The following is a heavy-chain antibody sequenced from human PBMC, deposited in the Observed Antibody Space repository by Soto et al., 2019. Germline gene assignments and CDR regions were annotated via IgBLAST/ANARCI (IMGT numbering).Heavy chain of an antibody. D-gene: IGHD1-26*01. CDR3: ARVGGGSYYSAFDI. Sequence: PSETLSLTCTVSGGSISSYYCSWIRQPPGKGLEWIGYIYYSGSTNYNPSLKSRVTISVDTPKNQFSLKLSSVTAADTAVYYCARVGGGSYYSAFDIWGQGTMVTVSS. J-gene: IGHJ3*02. CDR2: IYYSGST. CDR1: GGSISSYY. V-gene: IGHV4-59*01.